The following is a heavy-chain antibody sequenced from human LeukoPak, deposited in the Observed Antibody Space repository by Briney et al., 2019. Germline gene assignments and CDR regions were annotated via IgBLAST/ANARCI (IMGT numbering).Heavy chain of an antibody. Sequence: PGGSLRLSCAASGFTVSSNYMSWVRQAPGKGLEWVSVIYSGGSTYYADSVKGRFTISRDNSKNTLYLQMSSLRAEDTAVYYCARDPSYDSSGYYFDYWGQGTLVTVSS. J-gene: IGHJ4*02. D-gene: IGHD3-22*01. CDR3: ARDPSYDSSGYYFDY. V-gene: IGHV3-53*01. CDR1: GFTVSSNY. CDR2: IYSGGST.